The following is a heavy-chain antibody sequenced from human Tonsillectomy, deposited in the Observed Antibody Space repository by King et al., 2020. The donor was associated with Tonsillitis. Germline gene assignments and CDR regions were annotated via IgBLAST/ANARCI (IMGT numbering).Heavy chain of an antibody. CDR1: GASMSSYV. V-gene: IGHV4-4*07. CDR2: IHNSGST. CDR3: ARDQPVGSARFDY. J-gene: IGHJ4*02. D-gene: IGHD1-14*01. Sequence: QLQESVPGLGKHSETLSLTCTVSGASMSSYVWSWIRQPAENGLECIGRIHNSGSTNYNPSLESRVTMSLDTSKNQFSLTLTSMTAADTAIYYCARDQPVGSARFDYWGQGILVTVSS.